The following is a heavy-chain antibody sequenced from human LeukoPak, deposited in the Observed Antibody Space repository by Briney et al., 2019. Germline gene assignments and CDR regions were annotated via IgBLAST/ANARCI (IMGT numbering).Heavy chain of an antibody. J-gene: IGHJ1*01. D-gene: IGHD3-9*01. CDR2: ISGSGGST. Sequence: GGSLRLSCTASGFTFGDYAMTWVRQAPGKGLEWVSAISGSGGSTYYADSVKGRFTISRDNAKNSLYLQMNSLRAEDTAVYYCARDDYDILTGYYHAEYFQHWGQGTLVTVSS. CDR3: ARDDYDILTGYYHAEYFQH. CDR1: GFTFGDYA. V-gene: IGHV3-23*01.